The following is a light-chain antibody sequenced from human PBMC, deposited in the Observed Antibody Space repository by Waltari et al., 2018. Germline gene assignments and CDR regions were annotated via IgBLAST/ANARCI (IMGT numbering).Light chain of an antibody. J-gene: IGKJ2*01. CDR1: QSLSSSY. V-gene: IGKV3-20*01. Sequence: EHVLTQSPGTLSLSPGEGATLSCRASQSLSSSYLAWYQQKPGQAPRLLIYGASSRATGIPDRFSGSGSGTDFTLTISRLEPEDFAVYYCQQYGSSLYTFGQGTKLEI. CDR3: QQYGSSLYT. CDR2: GAS.